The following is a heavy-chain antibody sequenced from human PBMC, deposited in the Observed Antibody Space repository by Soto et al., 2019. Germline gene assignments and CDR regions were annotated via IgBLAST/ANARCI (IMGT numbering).Heavy chain of an antibody. Sequence: GESLKISCKGSGYSFTSYWISWVRQMPGKGLEWMGRIDPSDSYTNYSPSFQGHVTISADKSISTAYLQWSSLKASDTAMYYCASGKLKHTAMVTRDAFDIWGQGTMVTVSS. J-gene: IGHJ3*02. CDR2: IDPSDSYT. V-gene: IGHV5-10-1*01. CDR3: ASGKLKHTAMVTRDAFDI. CDR1: GYSFTSYW. D-gene: IGHD5-18*01.